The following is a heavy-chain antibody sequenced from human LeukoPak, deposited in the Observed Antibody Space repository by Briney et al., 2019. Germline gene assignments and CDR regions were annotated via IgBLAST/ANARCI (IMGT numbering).Heavy chain of an antibody. CDR1: GYTFTSYY. CDR2: INPGGGST. Sequence: ASVKVSCKASGYTFTSYYMHWVRQATGQGLEWMGIINPGGGSTSYAQKFQGRVTMTRDTSTSTVYMEVSSLRSEDTAVYYCARVALPSSNSYGYEIFDYWGQGTLVTVSS. J-gene: IGHJ4*02. CDR3: ARVALPSSNSYGYEIFDY. D-gene: IGHD5-18*01. V-gene: IGHV1-46*01.